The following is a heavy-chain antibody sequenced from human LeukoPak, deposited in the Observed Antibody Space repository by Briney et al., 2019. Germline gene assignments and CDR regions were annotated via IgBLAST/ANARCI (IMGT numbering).Heavy chain of an antibody. V-gene: IGHV3-30*04. CDR3: ARDVRGYSYGSFDY. CDR2: ISYDGSNK. CDR1: GFTFSSYA. D-gene: IGHD5-18*01. J-gene: IGHJ4*02. Sequence: PGGSLRLSCAASGFTFSSYAMHWVRQAPGKGLEWVAVISYDGSNKYYADSVKGRFTISRDNSKNTLYLQMNSLRAEDTAVYYCARDVRGYSYGSFDYWGQGTLVTVSS.